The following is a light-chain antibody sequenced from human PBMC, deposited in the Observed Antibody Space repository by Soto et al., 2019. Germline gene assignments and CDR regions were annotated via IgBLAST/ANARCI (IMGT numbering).Light chain of an antibody. CDR3: QQYDDWPLT. J-gene: IGKJ5*01. CDR2: GTS. V-gene: IGKV3-15*01. CDR1: QSVDSSH. Sequence: EIVMTQSPATLSVSPGERATLSCRASQSVDSSHLAWYQQKPGQAPRLLIYGTSTRATGIPARYSGSGSGTEFTLTSSGLQSDEFAMYYCQQYDDWPLTFGQGTRREIK.